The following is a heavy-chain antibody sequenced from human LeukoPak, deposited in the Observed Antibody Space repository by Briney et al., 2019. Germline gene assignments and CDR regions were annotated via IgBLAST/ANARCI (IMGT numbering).Heavy chain of an antibody. Sequence: PSETLSLTCTVSGGSISSYYWSWIRQPPGKGLEWIGYIYYSGSTNYNPSLKSRVTISVDTSKNQFSLKLSSVTAADTAVYYCARVSSSSWSQLDYWGQGNLVTVSS. V-gene: IGHV4-59*01. CDR3: ARVSSSSWSQLDY. J-gene: IGHJ4*02. CDR1: GGSISSYY. D-gene: IGHD6-13*01. CDR2: IYYSGST.